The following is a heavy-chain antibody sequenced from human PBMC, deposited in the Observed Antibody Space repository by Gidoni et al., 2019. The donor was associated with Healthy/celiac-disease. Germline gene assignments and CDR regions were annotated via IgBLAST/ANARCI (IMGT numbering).Heavy chain of an antibody. CDR1: GGSISSGGYY. D-gene: IGHD3-10*01. CDR2: IYYSGST. J-gene: IGHJ6*02. CDR3: ARVIRFAKDYYYGMDV. V-gene: IGHV4-31*03. Sequence: QVQLQESGPGLVKPSQTLSLTCTVSGGSISSGGYYWSWIRQHPGKGLEWIGYIYYSGSTYYNPSLKSRVTISVDTSKNQFSLKLSSVTAADTAVYYCARVIRFAKDYYYGMDVWGQGTTVTVSS.